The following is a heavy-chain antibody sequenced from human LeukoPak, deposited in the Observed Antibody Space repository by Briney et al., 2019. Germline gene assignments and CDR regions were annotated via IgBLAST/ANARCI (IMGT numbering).Heavy chain of an antibody. CDR1: GGSISSGGYY. Sequence: PSQTLSLTCTVSGGSISSGGYYWSWIRQHPGKGLERIGYIYYSGSTYYNPSLKSRVTISVDTSKNQFSLKLSSVTAADTAVYYCARDSPCGGDCYTFDYWGQGTLVTVSS. CDR2: IYYSGST. D-gene: IGHD2-21*02. CDR3: ARDSPCGGDCYTFDY. V-gene: IGHV4-31*03. J-gene: IGHJ4*02.